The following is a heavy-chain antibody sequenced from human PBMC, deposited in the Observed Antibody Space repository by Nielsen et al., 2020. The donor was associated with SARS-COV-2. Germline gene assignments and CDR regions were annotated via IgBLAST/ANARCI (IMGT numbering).Heavy chain of an antibody. J-gene: IGHJ5*02. CDR3: ATGAGWFDP. CDR1: GGSFSSGGSS. D-gene: IGHD6-19*01. Sequence: SETLSLTCSVSGGSFSSGGSSYSWIRPHPGKGLEWIGLRHYTGNTYYNPSLQSRLFISVDTSKNQFSLRLSSVTAADTAVYYCATGAGWFDPWGQGTRVTVSS. CDR2: RHYTGNT. V-gene: IGHV4-31*03.